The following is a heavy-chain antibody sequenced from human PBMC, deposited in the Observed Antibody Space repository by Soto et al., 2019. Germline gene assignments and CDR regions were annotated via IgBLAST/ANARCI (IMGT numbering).Heavy chain of an antibody. CDR2: TSYDGSDK. CDR1: GFRFSSNG. Sequence: QVPLVESGGGVVQPGRSLRLSCAASGFRFSSNGMHWVRQAPGKGLEWLAMTSYDGSDKYYADSVKGRFTISRDNSKNTLYLQMNSLRAEDTAVYYCATWGEGMGATFDYWGQGTLVTVSS. CDR3: ATWGEGMGATFDY. V-gene: IGHV3-30*03. J-gene: IGHJ4*02. D-gene: IGHD1-26*01.